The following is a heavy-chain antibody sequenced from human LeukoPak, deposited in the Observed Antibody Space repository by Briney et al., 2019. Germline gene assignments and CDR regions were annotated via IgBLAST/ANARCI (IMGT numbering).Heavy chain of an antibody. CDR3: ARGILVATIWPDY. V-gene: IGHV3-74*01. CDR2: INSDGSST. CDR1: GFTFSSYW. D-gene: IGHD5-12*01. J-gene: IGHJ4*02. Sequence: GGSLRLSCAASGFTFSSYWMHWVRHAPGKGLVWFSRINSDGSSTSYADSVKGRFTISRDNAKNTLYLQMNSLRAEDTAVYYCARGILVATIWPDYWGQGTLVTVSS.